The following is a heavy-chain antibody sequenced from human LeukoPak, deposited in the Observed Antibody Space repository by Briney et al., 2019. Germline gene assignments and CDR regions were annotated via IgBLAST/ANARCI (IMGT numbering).Heavy chain of an antibody. D-gene: IGHD3-22*01. Sequence: SETLSLTCTVSGGSISSYYWSWIRQPPGKGLEWIGYIYYSGSTNYNPSLKSRVTISVDTSKNQFSLKLSSVTAADTAVYYCASRDSSGYYLYYYWGQGTLVTVSS. V-gene: IGHV4-59*01. J-gene: IGHJ4*02. CDR1: GGSISSYY. CDR2: IYYSGST. CDR3: ASRDSSGYYLYYY.